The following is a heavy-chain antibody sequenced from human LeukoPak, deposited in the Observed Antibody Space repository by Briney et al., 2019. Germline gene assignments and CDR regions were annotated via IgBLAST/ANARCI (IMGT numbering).Heavy chain of an antibody. CDR1: GFTFSSYA. CDR2: ISGSGGST. J-gene: IGHJ4*02. CDR3: ARGYDILTGYYKPLDY. Sequence: GGSLRLSCAASGFTFSSYAMSWVRQAPGKGLEWVSAISGSGGSTYYADSVKGRFTISRDNSKNTLYLQMNSLRAEDTAVYYCARGYDILTGYYKPLDYWGQGTLVTVSS. V-gene: IGHV3-23*01. D-gene: IGHD3-9*01.